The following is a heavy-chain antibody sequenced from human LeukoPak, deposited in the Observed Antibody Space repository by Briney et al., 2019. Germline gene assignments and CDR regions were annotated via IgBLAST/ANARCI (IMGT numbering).Heavy chain of an antibody. J-gene: IGHJ4*02. D-gene: IGHD3-10*01. CDR3: AGARFGELGVPDFDY. Sequence: PGRSLRLSCAASGFTFSSYAMHWVRQAPGKGLEWVAVISYDGSNKYYADSVKGRFTISRDKSKNMLYVQMNSLRAEDTAVYYCAGARFGELGVPDFDYWGQGTLVTVSS. CDR1: GFTFSSYA. V-gene: IGHV3-30*04. CDR2: ISYDGSNK.